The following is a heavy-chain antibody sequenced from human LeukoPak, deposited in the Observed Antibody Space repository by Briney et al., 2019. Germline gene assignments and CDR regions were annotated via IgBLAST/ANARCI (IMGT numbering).Heavy chain of an antibody. V-gene: IGHV1-18*04. CDR2: ISAYTGNT. D-gene: IGHD2-2*01. CDR1: GYTFTSYG. CDR3: ARVECSSTNCFMGGYYFDY. J-gene: IGHJ4*02. Sequence: ASVKVSCKASGYTFTSYGIGWVRQAPGQGLEWLGWISAYTGNTNYAQMLQGRVTMTTDTSSRTAYMELRSLRSDDTAVYYCARVECSSTNCFMGGYYFDYWGQGTLVTVSS.